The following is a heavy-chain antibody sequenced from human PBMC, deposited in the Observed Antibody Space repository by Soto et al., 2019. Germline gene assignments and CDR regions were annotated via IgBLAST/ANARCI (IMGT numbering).Heavy chain of an antibody. CDR1: GDTFSSYS. CDR2: IIPVFRSI. Sequence: VQLVQSGAEVKTPGSSVKVSCKASGDTFSSYSIAWVRQAPGQGLEWMGGIIPVFRSINYSQKFQGRVTITADESTTTAYIELTSLRPQDTAVYFCARDDGWNYRYYDMEVWGQGTTVPVS. V-gene: IGHV1-69*12. CDR3: ARDDGWNYRYYDMEV. J-gene: IGHJ6*02. D-gene: IGHD1-7*01.